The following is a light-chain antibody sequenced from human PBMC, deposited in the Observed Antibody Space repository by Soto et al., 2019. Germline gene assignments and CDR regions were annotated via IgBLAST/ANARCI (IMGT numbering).Light chain of an antibody. CDR3: QQYGSSPLT. Sequence: EIVLTQSPATLSLSPGEIATLSCRASQSVSSNLAWYQQKPGQAPRLLIYGASTRATGIPARFSGSGSGTDFTLTISSLQPEDFAVYYCQQYGSSPLTFGQGTKVDIK. CDR2: GAS. CDR1: QSVSSN. V-gene: IGKV3-20*01. J-gene: IGKJ1*01.